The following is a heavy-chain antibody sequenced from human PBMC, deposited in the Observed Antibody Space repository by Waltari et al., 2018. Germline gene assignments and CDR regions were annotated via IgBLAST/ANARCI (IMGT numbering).Heavy chain of an antibody. V-gene: IGHV3-30*05. Sequence: QVQLVESGGGVVQPGTSLRLPSAASGFTFSSYGMHWVRQAPGKGLEWLTVISYDGSNKYYADSVKGRFTISRDNSNNTLYLQMNSLRVDDTAIYYCARGGGSDYGSGSYTWGQGTLVTVSS. J-gene: IGHJ4*02. CDR2: ISYDGSNK. CDR3: ARGGGSDYGSGSYT. CDR1: GFTFSSYG. D-gene: IGHD3-10*01.